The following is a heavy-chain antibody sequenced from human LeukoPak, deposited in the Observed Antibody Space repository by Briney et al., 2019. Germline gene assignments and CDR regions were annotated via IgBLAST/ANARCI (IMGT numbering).Heavy chain of an antibody. CDR2: INSDGSSI. CDR3: ARVGATTYY. CDR1: GFTFSSYW. V-gene: IGHV3-74*01. D-gene: IGHD1-26*01. Sequence: GGSLRLSCAASGFTFSSYWMHWVRQGPEKGLMWVSRINSDGSSISYADSVKGRFTIPRDNAKNTLYLQMNSLRVEDTAVYYCARVGATTYYWGQGTLVTVSS. J-gene: IGHJ4*02.